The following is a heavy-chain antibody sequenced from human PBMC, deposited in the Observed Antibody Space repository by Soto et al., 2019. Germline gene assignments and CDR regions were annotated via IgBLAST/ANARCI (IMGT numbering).Heavy chain of an antibody. J-gene: IGHJ6*03. CDR1: GVN. Sequence: GVNVGWIRQPPGKALEWLALISWNEDKHFSPSLKSRLTITKDTSKNQVVLTMTNMDPVDTATYYYAHRGTFYGSGYYYYKYVCGQGITVTVS. CDR2: ISWNEDK. V-gene: IGHV2-5*01. CDR3: AHRGTFYGSGYYYYKYV. D-gene: IGHD3-10*01.